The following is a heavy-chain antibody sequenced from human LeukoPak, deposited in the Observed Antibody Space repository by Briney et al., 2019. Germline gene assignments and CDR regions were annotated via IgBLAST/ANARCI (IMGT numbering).Heavy chain of an antibody. V-gene: IGHV4-34*01. D-gene: IGHD1-1*01. CDR2: INHSGST. CDR1: GGSINNYY. Sequence: PSETLSLTCTVSGGSINNYYWSWIRQPPGKGLEWIGEINHSGSTNYNPSLKSRVTISVDTSKNQFSLKLSSVTAADTAVYYCARADWNVRIFDYWGQGTLVTVSS. CDR3: ARADWNVRIFDY. J-gene: IGHJ4*02.